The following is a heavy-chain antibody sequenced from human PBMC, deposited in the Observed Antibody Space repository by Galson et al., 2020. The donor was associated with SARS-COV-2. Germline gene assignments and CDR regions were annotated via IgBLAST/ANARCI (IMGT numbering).Heavy chain of an antibody. J-gene: IGHJ5*02. D-gene: IGHD3-10*01. V-gene: IGHV4-59*01. CDR2: IYYSGST. CDR1: GGSIISKY. Sequence: SETLSLTCTVSGGSIISKYWSWIRQPPGTGREWIGYIYYSGSTNYNPSLKSRVSFSVDTSKNQFSLKLSSVTTADTAVYYCARSHYYGWDNWFDPWGQGTLVTVSS. CDR3: ARSHYYGWDNWFDP.